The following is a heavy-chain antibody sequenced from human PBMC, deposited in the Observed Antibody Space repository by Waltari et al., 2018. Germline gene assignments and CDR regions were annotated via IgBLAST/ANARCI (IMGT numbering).Heavy chain of an antibody. CDR1: GGSFSGYY. D-gene: IGHD3-3*01. CDR3: ASNRGYYDFWSGLHY. V-gene: IGHV4-34*01. J-gene: IGHJ4*02. CDR2: INHSGST. Sequence: QVQLQQWGAGLLKPSETLSLTCAVYGGSFSGYYWSWIRQPPGKGLEWIGEINHSGSTNYNPSLKSRVTISVDTSKNQFSLKLSSVTAADTAVYYCASNRGYYDFWSGLHYWGQGTLVTVSS.